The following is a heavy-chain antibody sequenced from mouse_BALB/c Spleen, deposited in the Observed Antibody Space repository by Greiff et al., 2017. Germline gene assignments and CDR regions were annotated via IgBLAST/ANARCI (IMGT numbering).Heavy chain of an antibody. D-gene: IGHD2-4*01. Sequence: VHVKQSGPELVKPGASVKVSCKASGYSFTDYNMYWVKQSHGKSLEWIGRINPYNGDTFYNQKFKGKATLTVDKSSSTAHMELRSLASEDSAVYYCAREIYYDYDRAYWYFDVWGAGTTVTVSS. CDR3: AREIYYDYDRAYWYFDV. CDR1: GYSFTDYN. CDR2: INPYNGDT. J-gene: IGHJ1*01. V-gene: IGHV1-20*02.